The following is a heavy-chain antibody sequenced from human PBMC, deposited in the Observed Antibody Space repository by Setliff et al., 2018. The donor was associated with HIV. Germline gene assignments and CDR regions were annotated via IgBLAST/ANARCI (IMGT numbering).Heavy chain of an antibody. V-gene: IGHV1-69*06. D-gene: IGHD3-22*01. CDR3: ARVSYYDSSGYYDYWYFDL. CDR2: IIPMFGAA. CDR1: GGTFSSYG. J-gene: IGHJ2*01. Sequence: GASVKVSCKASGGTFSSYGISWVRQAPGQGLEWMGRIIPMFGAAYYAQRFQGRVTITADTSTSTAYTELSSLRSEDTAVYYCARVSYYDSSGYYDYWYFDLWGRGTRVTVS.